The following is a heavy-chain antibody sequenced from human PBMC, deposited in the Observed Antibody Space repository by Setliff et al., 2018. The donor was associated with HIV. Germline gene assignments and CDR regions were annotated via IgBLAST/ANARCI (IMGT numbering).Heavy chain of an antibody. CDR1: GFTFRNYK. J-gene: IGHJ4*02. CDR3: ARWGLPYAIDY. V-gene: IGHV3-21*01. Sequence: GGSLRLSCAASGFTFRNYKFNWVRQAPGRGLEWVSSISIGSGGAIDYADSVQGRFTISRDNAKNSLYLQMVSLRVEDTAVYYCARWGLPYAIDYWGQGMLVTVSS. CDR2: ISIGSGGAI. D-gene: IGHD2-21*02.